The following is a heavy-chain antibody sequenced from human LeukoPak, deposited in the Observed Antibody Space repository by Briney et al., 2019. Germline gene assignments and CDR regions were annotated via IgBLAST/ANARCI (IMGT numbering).Heavy chain of an antibody. CDR1: GSSISSSIYY. CDR3: ASSSPGMAADAFDI. Sequence: PSETLSLTCTVSGSSISSSIYYWGWIRQPPGKGLEWIGSIYYSGSIYYNPSLKSRVTISVDTSKNQFSLKLSSVTAADTAVYYCASSSPGMAADAFDIWGQGTMVTVSS. V-gene: IGHV4-39*07. J-gene: IGHJ3*02. D-gene: IGHD1-14*01. CDR2: IYYSGSI.